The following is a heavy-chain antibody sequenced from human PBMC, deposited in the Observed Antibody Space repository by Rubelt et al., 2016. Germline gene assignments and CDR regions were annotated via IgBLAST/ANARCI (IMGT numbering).Heavy chain of an antibody. CDR1: GGTFSSYA. Sequence: QVQLVQSGAEVKKPGSSVKVSCKASGGTFSSYAISWVRQAPGQGLEWMGRIIPILGIANYAQKFQGRGTITADKATSTAYMELSSLRSEDTAVYYCARGVEYYCGSGTNWFDPWGQGTLVTVSS. D-gene: IGHD3-10*01. J-gene: IGHJ5*02. CDR3: ARGVEYYCGSGTNWFDP. CDR2: IIPILGIA. V-gene: IGHV1-69*04.